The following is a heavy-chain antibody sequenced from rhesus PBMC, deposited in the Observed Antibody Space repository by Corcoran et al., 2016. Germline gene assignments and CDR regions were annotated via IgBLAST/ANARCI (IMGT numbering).Heavy chain of an antibody. CDR3: ARLSRGSSSRLRYFDY. CDR2: SGGWSGST. CDR1: GYSISRGYG. D-gene: IGHD6-43*01. Sequence: QVQLQESGPGLVKPSATLSLTCAVSGYSISRGYGWSWLRQPPGKGLEGIGYSGGWSGSTHYNPSLKSRVPISKDTSKNQVSLKLSSVTAADTAVYYCARLSRGSSSRLRYFDYWGQGVLVTVSS. V-gene: IGHV4-127*01. J-gene: IGHJ4*01.